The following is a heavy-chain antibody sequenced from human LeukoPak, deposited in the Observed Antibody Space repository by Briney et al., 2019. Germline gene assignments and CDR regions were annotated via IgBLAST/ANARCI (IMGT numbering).Heavy chain of an antibody. V-gene: IGHV3-74*01. J-gene: IGHJ6*03. D-gene: IGHD2-15*01. Sequence: GGSLRLSCAASGFTFSNYWMHWVRQAPGKGLVWVSRINSDGINTSYADSVKGRFTISRDNAKNTLNLQMNRLRAEDTAVYYCARVLRYCSGGNCYSGGLGYMDVWGKGTTVTISS. CDR3: ARVLRYCSGGNCYSGGLGYMDV. CDR2: INSDGINT. CDR1: GFTFSNYW.